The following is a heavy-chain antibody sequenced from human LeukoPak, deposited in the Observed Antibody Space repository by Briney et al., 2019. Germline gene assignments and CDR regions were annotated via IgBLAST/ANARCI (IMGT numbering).Heavy chain of an antibody. J-gene: IGHJ4*02. CDR3: ARAYYGSGSFDY. CDR1: GVSISSGGYY. D-gene: IGHD3-10*01. CDR2: IYYSGST. V-gene: IGHV4-31*03. Sequence: SQTLSLTCTVSGVSISSGGYYWSWIRQHPGKALEWIGYIYYSGSTYYNPSLKSRLTISLDTSRNQFSLRLTSVTAADTAVYYCARAYYGSGSFDYWGQGTLVTVSS.